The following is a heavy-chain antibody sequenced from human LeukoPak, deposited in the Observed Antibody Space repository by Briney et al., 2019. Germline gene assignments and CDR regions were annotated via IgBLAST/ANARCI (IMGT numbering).Heavy chain of an antibody. Sequence: ASVKVSCKASGYTFTSYGISWVRQAPGQGLEWMGWISAYNGNTNYAQKLQGRVTMTTDTSTSTAYMELRSLRSDDTAVYYCARDLRGRNYYDSSGYSSLVYWGQGTLVTVSS. CDR1: GYTFTSYG. CDR2: ISAYNGNT. J-gene: IGHJ4*02. D-gene: IGHD3-22*01. V-gene: IGHV1-18*01. CDR3: ARDLRGRNYYDSSGYSSLVY.